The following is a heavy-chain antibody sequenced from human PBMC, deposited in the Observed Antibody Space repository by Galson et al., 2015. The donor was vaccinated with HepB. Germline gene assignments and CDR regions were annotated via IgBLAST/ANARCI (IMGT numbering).Heavy chain of an antibody. D-gene: IGHD1-26*01. CDR3: ARVTNLSGSQRGQFDY. V-gene: IGHV1-46*01. CDR1: GYTFTSYY. Sequence: SVKVSCKVSGYTFTSYYMHWVRQAPGQGLEWMGIINPSGGSTSYAQKFQGRVTMTRDTSTSTVYMELSSLRSEDTAVYYCARVTNLSGSQRGQFDYWGQGTLVTVSS. CDR2: INPSGGST. J-gene: IGHJ4*02.